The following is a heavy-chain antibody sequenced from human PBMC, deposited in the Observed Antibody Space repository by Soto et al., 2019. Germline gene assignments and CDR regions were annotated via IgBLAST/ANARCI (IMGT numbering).Heavy chain of an antibody. V-gene: IGHV1-18*01. CDR3: ARGDQVWVY. Sequence: QVQLVQSGAEVKKPGASVKVSCKASGYTFTSYGISWVRQAPGQGLEWMGWISPYNGDTNYAQKVQGRVTMTTDTSTNTAYMQLRSLTSDATAVYYSARGDQVWVYWGQGTLVTVSS. J-gene: IGHJ4*02. CDR1: GYTFTSYG. D-gene: IGHD5-18*01. CDR2: ISPYNGDT.